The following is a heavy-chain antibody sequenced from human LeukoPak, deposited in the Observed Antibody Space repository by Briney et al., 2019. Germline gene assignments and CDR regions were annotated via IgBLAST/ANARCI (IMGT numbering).Heavy chain of an antibody. CDR1: GGSISSYY. D-gene: IGHD1-26*01. CDR3: ARESDTWELLMGSFDY. CDR2: IYTSGST. V-gene: IGHV4-4*07. Sequence: SETLSLTCTVSGGSISSYYWSWIRQPAGKGLEWIGRIYTSGSTNYNPSLKSRVTMSVDTSKNQFSLKLSSVTAADTAVYYCARESDTWELLMGSFDYWGQGTLVTVSS. J-gene: IGHJ4*02.